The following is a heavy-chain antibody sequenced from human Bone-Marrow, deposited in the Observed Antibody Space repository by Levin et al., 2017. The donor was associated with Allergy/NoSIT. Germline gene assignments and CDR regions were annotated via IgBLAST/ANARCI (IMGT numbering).Heavy chain of an antibody. V-gene: IGHV1-24*01. D-gene: IGHD2-21*02. CDR1: GFSLSEIP. J-gene: IGHJ6*03. Sequence: PLASVKVPCKVSGFSLSEIPVQWVRQAPGQGLEWMAGFDRETNERIYAQKFQGRLTLTEDTAAGTAYMELTRLRSDDTAVYYCATGAALPATATGPPPLYYYYYMDVWGKGTTVTVSS. CDR3: ATGAALPATATGPPPLYYYYYMDV. CDR2: FDRETNER.